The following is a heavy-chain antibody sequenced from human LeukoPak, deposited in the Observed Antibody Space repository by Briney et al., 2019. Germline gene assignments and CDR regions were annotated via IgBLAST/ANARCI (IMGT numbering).Heavy chain of an antibody. CDR1: GGSFSSRNHY. Sequence: SDTLSLTCSVSGGSFSSRNHYWGWLRQPPGKGLEWIGSIFYTGNTYYNPSLRSRVTMSVDTSKNHFSLNLSSVTAADMAVYYCSRHVNTFDYWGQGALVTVSS. V-gene: IGHV4-39*01. CDR2: IFYTGNT. J-gene: IGHJ4*02. CDR3: SRHVNTFDY.